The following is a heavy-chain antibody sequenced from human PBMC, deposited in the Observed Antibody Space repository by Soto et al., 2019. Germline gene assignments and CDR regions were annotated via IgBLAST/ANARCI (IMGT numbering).Heavy chain of an antibody. Sequence: XAPGKGLEWVAVTWYDGSNKHYADSVKGRFTISRDNSKNTLYLQMSSLRPEDTAVYYCARSPQVGATIDYFAYWGQGTLVTVSS. J-gene: IGHJ4*02. D-gene: IGHD1-26*01. CDR2: TWYDGSNK. V-gene: IGHV3-33*01. CDR3: ARSPQVGATIDYFAY.